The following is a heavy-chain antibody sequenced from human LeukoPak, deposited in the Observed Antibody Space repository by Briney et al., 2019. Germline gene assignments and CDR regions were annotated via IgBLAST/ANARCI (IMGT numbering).Heavy chain of an antibody. J-gene: IGHJ4*02. CDR1: GFTVSTNY. CDR3: ARDLAARHDALS. Sequence: GGSLRLSCAASGFTVSTNYMSWVRQAPGQGLEWVSVIYSGGGTYYADSVKGRFTISRDNSKTTLYLQMNSLRVEDTAVYYCARDLAARHDALSWGQGTLVTVSS. V-gene: IGHV3-66*02. CDR2: IYSGGGT. D-gene: IGHD2-15*01.